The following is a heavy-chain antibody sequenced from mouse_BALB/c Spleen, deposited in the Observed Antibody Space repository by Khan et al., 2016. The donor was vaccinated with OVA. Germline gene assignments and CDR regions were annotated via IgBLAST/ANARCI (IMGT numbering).Heavy chain of an antibody. V-gene: IGHV9-3-1*01. Sequence: QIQLVQSGPELKKPGETVKISCKASGYTFTNYGMNWVKQAPGKGLKWMGWINPYTGEPTYVDDFKGRFAFSLETSASTSYLQINNLKNEDTATYFGASGGYWYFDVWGEGTTVTVSS. D-gene: IGHD1-1*02. J-gene: IGHJ1*01. CDR2: INPYTGEP. CDR1: GYTFTNYG. CDR3: ASGGYWYFDV.